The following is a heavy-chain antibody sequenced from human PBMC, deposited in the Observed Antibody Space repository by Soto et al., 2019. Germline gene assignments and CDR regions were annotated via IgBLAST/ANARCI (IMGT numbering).Heavy chain of an antibody. J-gene: IGHJ4*02. CDR1: GGSISSYY. Sequence: QVQLQESGPGLVKPSETLSLTCTVSGGSISSYYWSWIRQPPGKGLEWIGYIYYSGSTNYNPSLRSRVTMAVDTSTTQLSLRLSSVTAAVTAVYYCASLTTVTTGGFDYWGQGTLVTVSS. V-gene: IGHV4-59*08. D-gene: IGHD4-17*01. CDR3: ASLTTVTTGGFDY. CDR2: IYYSGST.